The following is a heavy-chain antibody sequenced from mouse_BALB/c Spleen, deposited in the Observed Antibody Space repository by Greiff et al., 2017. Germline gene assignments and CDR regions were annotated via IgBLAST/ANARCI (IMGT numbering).Heavy chain of an antibody. CDR3: ARASDDWFAY. D-gene: IGHD6-1*01. J-gene: IGHJ3*01. Sequence: EVQRVESGGGLVKPGGSLKLSCAASGFTFSSYAMSWVRQTPEKRLEWVASISSGGSTYYPDSVKGRFTISRDNARNILYLKMSSLRSEDTAMYYCARASDDWFAYWGQGTLVTVSA. CDR1: GFTFSSYA. CDR2: ISSGGST. V-gene: IGHV5-6-5*01.